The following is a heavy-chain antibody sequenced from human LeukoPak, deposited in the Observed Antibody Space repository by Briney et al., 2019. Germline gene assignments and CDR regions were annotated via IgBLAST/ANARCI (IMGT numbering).Heavy chain of an antibody. J-gene: IGHJ4*02. V-gene: IGHV4-30-2*01. CDR1: GGSISSGGYS. CDR2: IYHSGST. Sequence: SETLSLTCAVSGGSISSGGYSWSWIRQPPGKGLEWIGYIYHSGSTYYNPSLKSRVTISVDRSKNQFSLKLSSVTAADTAVYYCSGFSPRLYYFDYWGQGTLVTVSS. D-gene: IGHD3-16*01. CDR3: SGFSPRLYYFDY.